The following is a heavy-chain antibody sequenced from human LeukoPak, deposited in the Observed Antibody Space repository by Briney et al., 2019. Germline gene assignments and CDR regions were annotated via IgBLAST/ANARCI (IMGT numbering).Heavy chain of an antibody. J-gene: IGHJ4*02. D-gene: IGHD6-13*01. CDR3: AKAKPYSSSWYWDY. V-gene: IGHV3-23*01. Sequence: GGSLRLSCAASGFTFSGYAMSWVRQAPGKGLEWVSAISGSGGSTYYAASVKGRFTISRDNSKNTLYLQMNSLRAEDTAVYYCAKAKPYSSSWYWDYWGQGTLVTVSS. CDR2: ISGSGGST. CDR1: GFTFSGYA.